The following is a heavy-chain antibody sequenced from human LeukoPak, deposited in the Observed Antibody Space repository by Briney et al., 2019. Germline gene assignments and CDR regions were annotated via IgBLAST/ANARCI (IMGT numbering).Heavy chain of an antibody. D-gene: IGHD2-2*01. J-gene: IGHJ4*02. Sequence: PGGSLRLSCAASGFTFSSYWMHWVRQAPGKGLVWVSRINSDGSSTSYADSVKGRFIISRDNAKNTLSLQMNSLRAEDTAVFYCVRVACSSMTSCATVDYWGQRTLVTVSS. V-gene: IGHV3-74*01. CDR1: GFTFSSYW. CDR2: INSDGSST. CDR3: VRVACSSMTSCATVDY.